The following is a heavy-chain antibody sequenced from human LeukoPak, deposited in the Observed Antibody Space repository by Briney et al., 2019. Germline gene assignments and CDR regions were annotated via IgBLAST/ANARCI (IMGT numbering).Heavy chain of an antibody. CDR3: ARAKPKNMVRGLIMRRESRYYFDY. D-gene: IGHD3-10*01. Sequence: GGSLRLSCAASGFTVSSNYMSWDRQAPGKGLEWVSVIYTGGRTYYADSVKGRFTISRDNSKSTLYIQMNSLRAEDTAVYYSARAKPKNMVRGLIMRRESRYYFDYWGQGTLVTVSS. V-gene: IGHV3-53*01. CDR1: GFTVSSNY. CDR2: IYTGGRT. J-gene: IGHJ4*02.